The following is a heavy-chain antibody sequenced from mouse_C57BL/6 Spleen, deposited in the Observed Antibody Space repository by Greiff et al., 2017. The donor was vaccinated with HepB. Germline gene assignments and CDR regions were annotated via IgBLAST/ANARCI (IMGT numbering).Heavy chain of an antibody. J-gene: IGHJ2*01. CDR2: IHPNSGST. CDR3: ANPIYYGYDDGYFDY. CDR1: GYTFTSYW. V-gene: IGHV1-64*01. Sequence: QVQLQQPGAELVKPGASVKLSCKASGYTFTSYWMHWVKQRPGQGLEWIGMIHPNSGSTNYNEKFKSKATLTVDKSSSTAYMQLSSLTSEDSAVYYCANPIYYGYDDGYFDYWGQGTTLTVSS. D-gene: IGHD2-2*01.